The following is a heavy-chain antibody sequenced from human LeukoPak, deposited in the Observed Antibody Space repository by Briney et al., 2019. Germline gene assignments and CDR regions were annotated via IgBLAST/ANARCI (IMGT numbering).Heavy chain of an antibody. V-gene: IGHV1-24*01. J-gene: IGHJ6*03. CDR3: CIAEHLGRYYYYYMDV. CDR1: GYTLTELS. D-gene: IGHD6-13*01. CDR2: FDPEDGET. Sequence: ASVKVSCKVSGYTLTELSMHWVRQAPGKGLEWMGGFDPEDGETIYAQKFQGRVTMTEDTSTDTAYMELSSLRSEDTAVYYCCIAEHLGRYYYYYMDVWGKGTTVTVSS.